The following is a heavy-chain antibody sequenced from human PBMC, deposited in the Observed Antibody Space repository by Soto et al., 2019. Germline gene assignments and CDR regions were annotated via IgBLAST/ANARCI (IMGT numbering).Heavy chain of an antibody. V-gene: IGHV3-66*01. D-gene: IGHD3-22*01. Sequence: EVPLVESGGGLVQPGGSLRLSCAASGFTVSSNYMSWVRQAPGKGLEWVSVIYSGGTTYYADSVKGRFTISRDNSRTTLYLQMIGLRAEGTAVFYCARNGDSSDYRGWFDPWGQGTLVTVSS. CDR1: GFTVSSNY. CDR2: IYSGGTT. CDR3: ARNGDSSDYRGWFDP. J-gene: IGHJ5*02.